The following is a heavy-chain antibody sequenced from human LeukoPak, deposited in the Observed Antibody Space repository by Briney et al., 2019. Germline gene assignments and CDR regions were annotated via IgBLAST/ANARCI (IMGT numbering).Heavy chain of an antibody. J-gene: IGHJ4*02. V-gene: IGHV4-30-4*08. D-gene: IGHD2-8*01. CDR1: GGSISSSDYD. CDR2: IDYSAST. Sequence: SETLSLTCTVSGGSISSSDYDWSWIRQPPGKGLEWIGYIDYSASTYYYPSRKSRVTISVDTYKNQFSLKLSSVTAADTAVYYCAGGGAMVYAAPFDYWGQGTLVTVSS. CDR3: AGGGAMVYAAPFDY.